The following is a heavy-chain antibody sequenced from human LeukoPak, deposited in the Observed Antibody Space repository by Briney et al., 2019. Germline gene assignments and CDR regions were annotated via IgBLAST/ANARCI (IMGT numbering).Heavy chain of an antibody. D-gene: IGHD3-3*01. CDR3: ARDMEDFWSGYPLRPNGY. CDR2: INPNSGGT. J-gene: IGHJ4*02. Sequence: ASVKVSCKASGYTFTGYYMHWVRQAPGQGLEWMGWINPNSGGTNYAQKFQGRVTMTRDTSISTAYMELSRLRSDDTAVYYCARDMEDFWSGYPLRPNGYWGQGTLVTVSS. CDR1: GYTFTGYY. V-gene: IGHV1-2*02.